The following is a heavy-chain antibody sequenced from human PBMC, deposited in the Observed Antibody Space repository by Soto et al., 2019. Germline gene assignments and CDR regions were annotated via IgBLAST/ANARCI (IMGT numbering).Heavy chain of an antibody. CDR2: INPNSGGT. CDR3: TRSIAMVREARRYCYCYYYRRG. V-gene: IGHV1-2*04. D-gene: IGHD3-10*01. J-gene: IGHJ6*03. CDR1: GYTFTDYY. Sequence: EASVKASCKASGYTFTDYYMHWVRQAPGQGLEWMGWINPNSGGTNYAQKFQRWVTMTRDTSRSTAYMELIRLRCDDTAVYWCTRSIAMVREARRYCYCYYYRRGWGKGNTVTASS.